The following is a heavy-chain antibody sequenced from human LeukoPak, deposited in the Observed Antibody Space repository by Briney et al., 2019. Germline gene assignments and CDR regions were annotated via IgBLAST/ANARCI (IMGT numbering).Heavy chain of an antibody. CDR2: ISWDGGST. Sequence: GGSLRLSCAVSGFTFDDYAMHWVRQAPGKGLEWVSLISWDGGSTYYADSVKGRFTISRDNSKNSLYLQMNSLRAEDTALYYCAKDKGPEISYYYYMDVWGKGTTVTVSS. CDR3: AKDKGPEISYYYYMDV. J-gene: IGHJ6*03. CDR1: GFTFDDYA. V-gene: IGHV3-43D*03. D-gene: IGHD1-14*01.